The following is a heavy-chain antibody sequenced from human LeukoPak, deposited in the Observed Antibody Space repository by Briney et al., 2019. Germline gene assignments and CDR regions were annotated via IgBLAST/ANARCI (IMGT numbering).Heavy chain of an antibody. CDR3: ARLYYYDSSGYYFGPYYYYYYMDV. CDR2: MNPNSGNT. CDR1: GYTFTSYD. V-gene: IGHV1-8*01. J-gene: IGHJ6*03. D-gene: IGHD3-22*01. Sequence: GASVKVSCKASGYTFTSYDINWVRQATGQGLEWMGWMNPNSGNTGYAQKFQGRVTMTRNTSISTAYMELSSLGSEDTAVYYCARLYYYDSSGYYFGPYYYYYYMDVWGKGTTVTVSS.